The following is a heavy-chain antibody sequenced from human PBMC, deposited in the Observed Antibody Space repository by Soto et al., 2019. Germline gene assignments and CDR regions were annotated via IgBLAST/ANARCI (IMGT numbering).Heavy chain of an antibody. Sequence: GGSLRLSCAASGFTFSSYAMSWVRQAPGKGLEWVSAISGSGGSTYYADSVKGRFTISRDNSKNTLYLQMNSLRAEDTAVYYCAKDRRSSGWFHYYFDYWGQGTLVTVSS. CDR3: AKDRRSSGWFHYYFDY. D-gene: IGHD6-19*01. CDR2: ISGSGGST. J-gene: IGHJ4*02. CDR1: GFTFSSYA. V-gene: IGHV3-23*01.